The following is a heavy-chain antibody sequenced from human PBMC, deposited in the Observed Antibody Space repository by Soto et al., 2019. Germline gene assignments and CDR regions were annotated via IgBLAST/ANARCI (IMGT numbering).Heavy chain of an antibody. CDR1: GYTFTCSA. Sequence: QVQLGQSGAEVKKPGASVKVSFKASGYTFTCSAMHWVRQAPGQRLEWRGWINAGNGNTKYSQKFQGRVTMTRDTSASTAYIELSSLRAEDTAVYYCARSSGYYYVDYWGQGTLVTVSS. CDR2: INAGNGNT. CDR3: ARSSGYYYVDY. D-gene: IGHD3-22*01. J-gene: IGHJ4*02. V-gene: IGHV1-3*01.